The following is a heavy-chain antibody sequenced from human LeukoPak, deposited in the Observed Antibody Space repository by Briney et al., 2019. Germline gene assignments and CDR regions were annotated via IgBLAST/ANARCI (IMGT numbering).Heavy chain of an antibody. CDR2: IYGSGNT. D-gene: IGHD3-9*01. CDR1: GGSINSGSYY. Sequence: TSETLSLTCTVSGGSINSGSYYWSWIRQPAGQGLEWIGRIYGSGNTIYNPSLKSRVTLSADTSKKQFSLKMTSVTAADTAVYYCVRDLNYWGQGSLVTVSS. CDR3: VRDLNY. J-gene: IGHJ4*02. V-gene: IGHV4-61*02.